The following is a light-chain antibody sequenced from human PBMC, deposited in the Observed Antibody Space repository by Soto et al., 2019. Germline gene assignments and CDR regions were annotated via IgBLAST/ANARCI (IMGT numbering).Light chain of an antibody. CDR3: QQHGSSPPT. V-gene: IGKV3-20*01. J-gene: IGKJ2*01. CDR2: SAS. Sequence: EIVLTQSPGTLYLSPGERATLSCRASPGVTSGFLAWYQQTPDQPPRLLIHSASRRAAGIPDRFSGTGSGTDFDLIISRLEPEDFAVYYSQQHGSSPPTVGQGTKLEIK. CDR1: PGVTSGF.